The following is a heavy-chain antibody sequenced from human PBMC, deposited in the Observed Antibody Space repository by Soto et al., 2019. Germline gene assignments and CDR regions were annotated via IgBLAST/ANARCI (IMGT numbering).Heavy chain of an antibody. CDR1: GDSVSHNH. CDR3: TRLLYGAQFDY. CDR2: TYENGPT. D-gene: IGHD2-8*01. Sequence: QVQLQESGPELVKPSETLSLTCTVSGDSVSHNHWGWIRQSPEKGLEWLGYTYENGPTNYSPSFSSRATISRGTSKNQFSLTMTSVTAAVTAVYYCTRLLYGAQFDYWGQGTLVTVSS. V-gene: IGHV4-59*02. J-gene: IGHJ4*02.